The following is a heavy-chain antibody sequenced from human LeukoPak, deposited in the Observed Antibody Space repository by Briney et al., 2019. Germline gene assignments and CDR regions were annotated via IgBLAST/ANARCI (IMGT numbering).Heavy chain of an antibody. D-gene: IGHD4-17*01. CDR3: ANDDYGDARGDY. J-gene: IGHJ4*02. CDR1: GFTFSSYG. CDR2: ITYDGSNK. Sequence: PGRSLRLSCAASGFTFSSYGMHWVRQAPGKGLEWVAVITYDGSNKYYADSVKGRFTISRDNSENTLYLQMNSLRAEDTAVYYCANDDYGDARGDYWGQGTLVTVSS. V-gene: IGHV3-30*18.